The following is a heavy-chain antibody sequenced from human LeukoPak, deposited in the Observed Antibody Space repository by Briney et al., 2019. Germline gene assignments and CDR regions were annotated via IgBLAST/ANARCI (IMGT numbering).Heavy chain of an antibody. CDR3: AKDRNSGGSCLNG. CDR1: GFTFSSHA. D-gene: IGHD2-15*01. CDR2: ISGSGDIT. J-gene: IGHJ4*02. Sequence: GGSLRLSCAASGFTFSSHAMSWVRQAPGKGLEWVSAISGSGDITYYADSVEGRFTISRDNSKSTLYLQMDSLRAEDTAIYYCAKDRNSGGSCLNGWGQGTLVTVSS. V-gene: IGHV3-23*01.